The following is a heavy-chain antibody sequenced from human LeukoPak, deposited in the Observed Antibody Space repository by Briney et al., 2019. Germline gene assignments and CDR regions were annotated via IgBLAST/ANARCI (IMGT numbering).Heavy chain of an antibody. CDR1: DGSIRSYY. Sequence: PSETLSLTCTVSDGSIRSYYWNWIRQPPGKGLEWIGYIYYSGNTYYNPSLKSRVTISLDASKSQFSLRLESVTAADTAVYYCARQIIRGQYLVHFDFWGQGTLVTVSS. D-gene: IGHD6-13*01. J-gene: IGHJ4*02. V-gene: IGHV4-59*08. CDR3: ARQIIRGQYLVHFDF. CDR2: IYYSGNT.